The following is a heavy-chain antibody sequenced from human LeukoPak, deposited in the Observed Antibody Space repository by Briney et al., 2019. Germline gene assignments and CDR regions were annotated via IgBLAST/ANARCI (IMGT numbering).Heavy chain of an antibody. CDR1: GFTFSSYW. Sequence: GGSLRLSCAASGFTFSSYWMHWVRQAPGKGLVWVSRINSDGSSTSYADSVKGRFTISRDNAKNTLYLQMNSLRAEDTAVYYGARRPNFSGWLDYWGQGTLVTVSS. CDR2: INSDGSST. V-gene: IGHV3-74*01. CDR3: ARRPNFSGWLDY. J-gene: IGHJ4*02. D-gene: IGHD6-19*01.